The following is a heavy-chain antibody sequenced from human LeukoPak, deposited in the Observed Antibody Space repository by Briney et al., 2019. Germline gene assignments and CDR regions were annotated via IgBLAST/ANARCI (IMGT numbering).Heavy chain of an antibody. V-gene: IGHV3-23*01. CDR2: ISGSGGST. D-gene: IGHD3-22*01. J-gene: IGHJ4*02. CDR1: GFTFSSYA. CDR3: AKGGYYYDSSGYLDY. Sequence: GGSLRLSCAASGFTFSSYAMSWVRQAPGKGLEWVSAISGSGGSTYYADFVKGRFTISRDNSKNTLYLQMNSLRAEDTAVYYCAKGGYYYDSSGYLDYWGQGTLVTVSS.